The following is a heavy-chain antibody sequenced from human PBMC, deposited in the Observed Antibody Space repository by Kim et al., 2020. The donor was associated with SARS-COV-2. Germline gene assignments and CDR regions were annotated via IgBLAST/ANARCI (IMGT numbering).Heavy chain of an antibody. D-gene: IGHD6-13*01. J-gene: IGHJ4*02. Sequence: ADSVKGRFTISRDNAKNTLYLQMNSLRAEDTAVYYCARVHSSSWYPPFDYWGQGTLVTVSS. V-gene: IGHV3-74*01. CDR3: ARVHSSSWYPPFDY.